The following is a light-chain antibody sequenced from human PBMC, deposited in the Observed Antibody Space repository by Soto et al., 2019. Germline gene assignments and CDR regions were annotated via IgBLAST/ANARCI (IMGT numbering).Light chain of an antibody. CDR3: QQYNNWPPWT. CDR1: QSVSSN. Sequence: EIVMTQSPVTLSVSPGERATLSCRASQSVSSNLAWYQQKPGQAPRLLIYGTSTRATGIPARFSGSGSGTEFTLTISSLQSEVFAVYYCQQYNNWPPWTLGPGTKVEVK. CDR2: GTS. V-gene: IGKV3-15*01. J-gene: IGKJ1*01.